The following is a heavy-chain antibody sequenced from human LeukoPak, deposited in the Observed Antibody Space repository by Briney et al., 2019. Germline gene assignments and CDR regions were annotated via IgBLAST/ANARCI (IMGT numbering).Heavy chain of an antibody. V-gene: IGHV3-30-3*01. D-gene: IGHD6-13*01. Sequence: PGRSLRLSCAASGFTFSSYAMHWVRQAPGKGLEWVAVISYDGSNKYYADSVKGRFTISRDNSKNTLYLQMNSLRAEDTAVYYCARWAAAAGTRWFDPWGQGILVTVSS. CDR3: ARWAAAAGTRWFDP. CDR2: ISYDGSNK. J-gene: IGHJ5*02. CDR1: GFTFSSYA.